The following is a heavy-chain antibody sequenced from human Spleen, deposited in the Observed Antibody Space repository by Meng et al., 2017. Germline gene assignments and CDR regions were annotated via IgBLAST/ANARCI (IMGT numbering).Heavy chain of an antibody. V-gene: IGHV3-74*01. D-gene: IGHD3-3*01. J-gene: IGHJ5*02. CDR2: INSDGSST. Sequence: GESLKISCAASGFTFSSYWMHWVRQAPGKGLVWVSRINSDGSSTSYADSVKGRFTISRDNAKNSLYLQMNSLRAEDTAVYYCARDIRSSDYYDFWSGYFPGWFDPWGQGTLVTVSS. CDR1: GFTFSSYW. CDR3: ARDIRSSDYYDFWSGYFPGWFDP.